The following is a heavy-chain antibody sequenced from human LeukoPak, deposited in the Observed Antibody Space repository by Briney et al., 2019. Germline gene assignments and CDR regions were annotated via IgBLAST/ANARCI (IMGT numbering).Heavy chain of an antibody. Sequence: SETLSLTCAVYGGSFSGYYWSWIRQPPGKGLEWIGEINHSGSTNYNLSLKSRVTISADTSKNQFSLKLSSVTAADTAVYYCARGLRSRYFDYWGQGTLVTVSS. CDR3: ARGLRSRYFDY. V-gene: IGHV4-34*01. J-gene: IGHJ4*02. CDR2: INHSGST. D-gene: IGHD3-16*01. CDR1: GGSFSGYY.